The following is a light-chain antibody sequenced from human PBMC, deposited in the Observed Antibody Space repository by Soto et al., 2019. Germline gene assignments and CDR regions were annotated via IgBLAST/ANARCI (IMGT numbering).Light chain of an antibody. V-gene: IGLV2-11*01. CDR3: CSYACSYTFV. CDR1: SSDVGVYNY. Sequence: QSVLTQPRAVSGSPGQSVTISCTGTSSDVGVYNYVSWYQQYPGKAPKIMIYDVSKRTSGVTDRFSGSKSDNTASLTVYGRPGEDEAYYYCCSYACSYTFVFGIGTKVNVL. CDR2: DVS. J-gene: IGLJ1*01.